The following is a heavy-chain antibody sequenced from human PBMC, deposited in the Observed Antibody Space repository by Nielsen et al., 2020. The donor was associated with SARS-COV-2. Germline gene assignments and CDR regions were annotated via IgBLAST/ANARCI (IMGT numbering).Heavy chain of an antibody. Sequence: GESLKISCAASGFTFSDDAMTWVRQVPGKGLEWVSSISGSGGSTYYADSVKGRSAISRDNSKSTLYLQLNSLRAEDTAIYYCAKDRDGDYVRWFDPWGQGTLVTVSS. J-gene: IGHJ5*02. CDR2: ISGSGGST. D-gene: IGHD4-17*01. CDR3: AKDRDGDYVRWFDP. CDR1: GFTFSDDA. V-gene: IGHV3-23*01.